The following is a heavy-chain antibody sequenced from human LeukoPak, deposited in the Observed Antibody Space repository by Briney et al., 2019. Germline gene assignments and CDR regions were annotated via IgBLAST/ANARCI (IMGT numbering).Heavy chain of an antibody. CDR3: ARAEGNAYGMDV. J-gene: IGHJ6*02. CDR1: GYTFTGYY. V-gene: IGHV1-2*02. D-gene: IGHD1-1*01. CDR2: INPNSGGT. Sequence: ASVKVSCKASGYTFTGYYMHWVRQAPGQGLEWMGWINPNSGGTNYAQKFQGRVTMTRDTSISTAYMELSWLRSDDTAVYYCARAEGNAYGMDVWGQGTTVTVSS.